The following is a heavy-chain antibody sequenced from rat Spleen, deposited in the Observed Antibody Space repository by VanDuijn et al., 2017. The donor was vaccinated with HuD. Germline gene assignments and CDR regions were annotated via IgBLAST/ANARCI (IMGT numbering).Heavy chain of an antibody. CDR3: ARRHYDGAYGYFDF. J-gene: IGHJ1*01. D-gene: IGHD1-12*02. CDR1: GFTFSDYY. V-gene: IGHV5-25*01. Sequence: EVQLVESDGGLVQPGRSLKLSCAASGFTFSDYYMAWVRQAPGKGLEWVASISPSGGSTYYRDSVKGRFTISRDNAKTTQYLQMDSLRSEDTATYYCARRHYDGAYGYFDFWGPGTMVTVSS. CDR2: ISPSGGST.